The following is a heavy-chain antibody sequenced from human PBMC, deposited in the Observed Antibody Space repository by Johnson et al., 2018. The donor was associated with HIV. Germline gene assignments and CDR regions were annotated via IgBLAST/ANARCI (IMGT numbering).Heavy chain of an antibody. CDR2: IKQDGSEK. CDR3: ARGDYYDSSGPWVDAFDV. V-gene: IGHV3-7*01. CDR1: GFTFSSYG. Sequence: MLFVESGGGVVQPGRSLRLSCAASGFTFSSYGMHWVRQAPGKGLEWVANIKQDGSEKYYVDSVKGRFPFPRDNAKNSLYLQMNSLGSEDTAVYYCARGDYYDSSGPWVDAFDVWGQGTMVTVSS. J-gene: IGHJ3*01. D-gene: IGHD3-22*01.